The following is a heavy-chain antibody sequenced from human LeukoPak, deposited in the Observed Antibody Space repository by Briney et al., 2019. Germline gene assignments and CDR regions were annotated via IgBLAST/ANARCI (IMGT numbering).Heavy chain of an antibody. J-gene: IGHJ4*02. CDR3: ARVDSSSWRYYFDY. CDR2: ISAYNGNT. CDR1: GYTFTSYG. D-gene: IGHD6-13*01. V-gene: IGHV1-18*01. Sequence: ASVKVSCKASGYTFTSYGISWVRQAPGQGLEGMGWISAYNGNTNHAQKFQGRVTMTTDTSTSTAYMELRSLRSDDTALYYCARVDSSSWRYYFDYWGQGTLVTVSS.